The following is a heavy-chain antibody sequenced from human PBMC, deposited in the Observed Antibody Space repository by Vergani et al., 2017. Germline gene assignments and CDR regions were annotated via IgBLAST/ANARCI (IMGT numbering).Heavy chain of an antibody. CDR3: ARVWDYGGKGLGFDY. Sequence: EVQLVESGGGLVKPGGSLRLSCAASGFTFSSYSMNWVRQAPGKGLEWVSYISSSSSTIYYADSVKGRFTISRDNAKNSLYLQMNSLRAEDTAVYYCARVWDYGGKGLGFDYWGQGTLVTVSS. V-gene: IGHV3-48*01. D-gene: IGHD4-23*01. CDR1: GFTFSSYS. J-gene: IGHJ4*02. CDR2: ISSSSSTI.